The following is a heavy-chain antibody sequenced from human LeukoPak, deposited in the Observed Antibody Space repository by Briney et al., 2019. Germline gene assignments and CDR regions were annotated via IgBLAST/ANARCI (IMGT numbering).Heavy chain of an antibody. CDR1: GNSFTSYW. CDR3: ASLPLRHYDILTGYYQTGYYFDY. D-gene: IGHD3-9*01. J-gene: IGHJ4*02. CDR2: IYPGDSDT. V-gene: IGHV5-51*01. Sequence: GESQKISCKGSGNSFTSYWIGWGRQMPGKGLEWMGIIYPGDSDTRYSPSFQGQVTISADKSISTAYLQWNSLKASDTAMYYCASLPLRHYDILTGYYQTGYYFDYWGQGTLVTVSS.